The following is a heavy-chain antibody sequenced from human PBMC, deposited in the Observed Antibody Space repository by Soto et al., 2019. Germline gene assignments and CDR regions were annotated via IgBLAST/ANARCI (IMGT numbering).Heavy chain of an antibody. CDR2: IYSGGST. CDR3: ASVANYDSSGYYAIYFDY. V-gene: IGHV3-53*01. J-gene: IGHJ4*02. Sequence: GGSLRLSCAASGFTVSSNYMSWVRQAPGKGLEWVSVIYSGGSTYYADSVKGRFTISRDNSKNTLYLQMNSLRAEDTAVYYCASVANYDSSGYYAIYFDYWGQGTLVTVSS. CDR1: GFTVSSNY. D-gene: IGHD3-22*01.